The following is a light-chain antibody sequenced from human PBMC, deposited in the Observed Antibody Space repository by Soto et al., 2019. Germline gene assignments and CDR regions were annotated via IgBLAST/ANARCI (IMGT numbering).Light chain of an antibody. V-gene: IGLV2-8*01. J-gene: IGLJ2*01. Sequence: QSALTQPPSASGSPGQSVTISCTGTSSDVGGYNYVSWYQQHPGKAPKLMLYDVSRRPSGVPDRFSGSKSGNTASLTVSGLQAEDEAHYYCSSYAGSNNLIFGGGTKLTVL. CDR2: DVS. CDR3: SSYAGSNNLI. CDR1: SSDVGGYNY.